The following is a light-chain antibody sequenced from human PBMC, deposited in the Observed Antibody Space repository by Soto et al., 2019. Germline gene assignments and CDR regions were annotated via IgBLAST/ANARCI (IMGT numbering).Light chain of an antibody. CDR1: TNDIGGYNY. CDR2: EVR. J-gene: IGLJ1*01. V-gene: IGLV2-14*01. CDR3: SSYTISGTYA. Sequence: QSALTQPASVSGSPGQSITISCSGTTNDIGGYNYVSWYQHHPGKVPKVIIYEVRNRPSGVSNRFSGSKSGNTASLTISGLQAEDEADYYCSSYTISGTYAFGTGTKLTVL.